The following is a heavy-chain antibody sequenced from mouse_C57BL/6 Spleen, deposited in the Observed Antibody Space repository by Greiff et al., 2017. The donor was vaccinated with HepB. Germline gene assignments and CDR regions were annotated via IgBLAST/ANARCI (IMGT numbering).Heavy chain of an antibody. CDR1: GFNIKDYY. J-gene: IGHJ1*03. V-gene: IGHV14-2*01. CDR2: IDPEDGET. Sequence: EVKLMESGAELVKPGASVKLSCTASGFNIKDYYMHWVKQRTEQGLEWIGRIDPEDGETKYAPKFPGKATITADTSSNTAYLQLSSLTSEDTAVYYCARLGSYWYFDVWGTGTTVTVSS. CDR3: ARLGSYWYFDV.